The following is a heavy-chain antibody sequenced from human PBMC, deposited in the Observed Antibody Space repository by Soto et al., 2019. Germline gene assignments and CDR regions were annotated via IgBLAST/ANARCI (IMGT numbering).Heavy chain of an antibody. J-gene: IGHJ4*01. V-gene: IGHV5-51*01. CDR2: FYPGDSDT. D-gene: IGHD2-15*01. CDR3: ARSIPRMRGFLFDY. CDR1: GYIFTSYW. Sequence: GESLKISCKGSGYIFTSYWIGWVRLMPGKGLEWVGIFYPGDSDTRYSPSFQGQVTISADKSISTAYLQWSSLKASDAAMYYCARSIPRMRGFLFDYWGLEPWSPSPQ.